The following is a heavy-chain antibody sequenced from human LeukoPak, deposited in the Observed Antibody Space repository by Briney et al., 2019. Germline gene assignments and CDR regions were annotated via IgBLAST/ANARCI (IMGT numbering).Heavy chain of an antibody. CDR3: AKDLRWQYYFGSGSRGGTFDI. CDR2: ISYDGSNK. V-gene: IGHV3-30*18. D-gene: IGHD3-10*01. Sequence: PGGSLRLSCAASGDMFSNYGMRWVRQAPGKGLEWVADISYDGSNKYYADSVKGRFTISRDNSKNTLYLEMNSLRAEETAVYYCAKDLRWQYYFGSGSRGGTFDIWGQGTMVTGSS. J-gene: IGHJ3*02. CDR1: GDMFSNYG.